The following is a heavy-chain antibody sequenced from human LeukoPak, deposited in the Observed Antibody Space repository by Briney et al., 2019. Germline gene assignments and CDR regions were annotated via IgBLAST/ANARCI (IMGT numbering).Heavy chain of an antibody. J-gene: IGHJ6*03. Sequence: SETLSLTCAVYGGSFSGYYWSWIRQPPGKGLEWIGEINHSGSTNYNPSLKSRVTISVDTSKNQFSLKLSSVTAADTDVYYCAGPSGRYYYYYMDVWGKGTTVTVSS. CDR1: GGSFSGYY. V-gene: IGHV4-34*01. CDR3: AGPSGRYYYYYMDV. CDR2: INHSGST.